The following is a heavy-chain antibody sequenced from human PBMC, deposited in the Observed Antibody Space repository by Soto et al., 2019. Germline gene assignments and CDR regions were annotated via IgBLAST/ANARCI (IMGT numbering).Heavy chain of an antibody. Sequence: GASLKISCKVSGYSFTSYWIGWVRQMPGKGLEWMGIIYPGDSDTRYSPSFQGQVTIPADKSISTAYLQWSSLKASDTAMYYCARQSVAGHYYYYGMDVWGQGTTVTVSS. D-gene: IGHD6-19*01. CDR3: ARQSVAGHYYYYGMDV. J-gene: IGHJ6*02. CDR1: GYSFTSYW. V-gene: IGHV5-51*01. CDR2: IYPGDSDT.